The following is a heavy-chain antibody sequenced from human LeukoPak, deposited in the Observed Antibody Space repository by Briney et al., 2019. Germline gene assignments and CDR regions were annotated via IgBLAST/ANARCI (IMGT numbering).Heavy chain of an antibody. D-gene: IGHD3-10*01. Sequence: ASVKVSCKASGYTFTSYAMHWVRQAPGQRLEWMGWINAGNGNTKYPQKFQGRVTITRDTSAKTVYMELSWLRSEDTGVYYCASWAGTPVGDFSGPLDHWGQGTLVTVSS. CDR2: INAGNGNT. CDR3: ASWAGTPVGDFSGPLDH. CDR1: GYTFTSYA. V-gene: IGHV1-3*01. J-gene: IGHJ4*02.